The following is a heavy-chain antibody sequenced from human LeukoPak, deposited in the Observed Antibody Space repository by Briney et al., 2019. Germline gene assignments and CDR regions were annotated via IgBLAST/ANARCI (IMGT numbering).Heavy chain of an antibody. CDR3: AKVWGDSSGYYYYFDY. V-gene: IGHV3-74*01. D-gene: IGHD3-22*01. CDR2: VNNDGSST. Sequence: PGGSLRLSCATSGFTFTSYWMHWVRQVPGKGLVWVSRVNNDGSSTIYADSVKGRFTISRDNAENTLYLQMNSLRAEDTAVYYCAKVWGDSSGYYYYFDYWGQGTLVTVSS. CDR1: GFTFTSYW. J-gene: IGHJ4*02.